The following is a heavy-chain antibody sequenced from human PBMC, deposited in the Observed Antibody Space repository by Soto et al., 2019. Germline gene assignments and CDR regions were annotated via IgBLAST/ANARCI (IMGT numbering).Heavy chain of an antibody. D-gene: IGHD7-27*01. CDR3: ARTWGLSAFDI. Sequence: SETLSLTCTVSGGSISSYYWSWIRQPPGKGLEWIGYIYYSGSTNYNPSLKSRVTISVDTSKNQFSRKLSSVPAADTAVYYCARTWGLSAFDIWGQGTMVTVSS. J-gene: IGHJ3*02. CDR2: IYYSGST. CDR1: GGSISSYY. V-gene: IGHV4-59*08.